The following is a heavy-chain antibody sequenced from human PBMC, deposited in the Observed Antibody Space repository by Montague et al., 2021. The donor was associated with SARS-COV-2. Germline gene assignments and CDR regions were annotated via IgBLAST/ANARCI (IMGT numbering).Heavy chain of an antibody. V-gene: IGHV6-1*01. CDR3: ARNIAVAGRAEGFDY. D-gene: IGHD6-19*01. Sequence: CAISGDSVSSNSAAWNWIRQSPSRGLEWLGRTYYRSKWYNDYAVSVKSRITFNPDTSKNQCSLQLNSVTPEDTAVYYCARNIAVAGRAEGFDYWGQGTLVTVSS. CDR2: TYYRSKWYN. J-gene: IGHJ4*02. CDR1: GDSVSSNSAA.